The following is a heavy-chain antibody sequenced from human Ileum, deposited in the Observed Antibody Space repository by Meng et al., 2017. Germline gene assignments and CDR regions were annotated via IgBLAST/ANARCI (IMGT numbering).Heavy chain of an antibody. CDR1: GGSVTSSSYD. CDR2: ITYTGNS. CDR3: AGQPTSSGAGYSWFDP. Sequence: QLQLQESGPGLVKPTETLSLPCIVPGGSVTSSSYDWGWIRQPPGKGLEWIGGITYTGNSYTTPSLKTRLTTSLDTSKNQFSLRLNSLTAADTAVYYCAGQPTSSGAGYSWFDPWGQGILVTVSS. D-gene: IGHD2-2*01. V-gene: IGHV4-39*01. J-gene: IGHJ5*02.